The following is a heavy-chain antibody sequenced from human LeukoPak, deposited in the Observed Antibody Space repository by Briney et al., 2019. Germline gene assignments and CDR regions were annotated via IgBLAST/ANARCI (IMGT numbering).Heavy chain of an antibody. V-gene: IGHV3-48*03. CDR3: ARDGRAGVEGRLRLFDC. CDR2: ISKSGSNK. Sequence: GSLRLSCAASGFIFSTYEMIWVRQAPGKGLEWVSYISKSGSNKQYADSVKGRFTISRDDAKTSLYLQMNSLRAEDTAVYYCARDGRAGVEGRLRLFDCWGQGTLVTVSS. D-gene: IGHD2-15*01. J-gene: IGHJ4*02. CDR1: GFIFSTYE.